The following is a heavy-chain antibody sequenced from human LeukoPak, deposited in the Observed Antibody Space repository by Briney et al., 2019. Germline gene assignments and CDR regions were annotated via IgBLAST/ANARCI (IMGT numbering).Heavy chain of an antibody. D-gene: IGHD2-2*01. CDR3: ARRRPYSIVVVPGMDY. CDR2: INHSGST. Sequence: PSETLSLTCAVYGGSFSGYYWSWIRQPPGKGLEWIGEINHSGSTNYNPSLKSRVTISVDTSKNQFSLKLSSVTAADTAVYYCARRRPYSIVVVPGMDYWGQGTLVTVSS. CDR1: GGSFSGYY. J-gene: IGHJ4*02. V-gene: IGHV4-34*01.